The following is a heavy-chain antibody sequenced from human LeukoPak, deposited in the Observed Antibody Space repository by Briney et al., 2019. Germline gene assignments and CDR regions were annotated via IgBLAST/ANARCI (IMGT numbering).Heavy chain of an antibody. CDR3: AKPSNQYLSGSYYAFLHY. CDR2: ISYDGSNK. CDR1: GVTFSSSG. D-gene: IGHD3-10*01. J-gene: IGHJ4*02. Sequence: PGGSLRLSCAASGVTFSSSGINWVRQAPGKGLEWVAIISYDGSNKYYADSVKGRFTISRDNSKNTLYLQMNSLRAEDTALYYCAKPSNQYLSGSYYAFLHYWGQGTLVTVSS. V-gene: IGHV3-30*18.